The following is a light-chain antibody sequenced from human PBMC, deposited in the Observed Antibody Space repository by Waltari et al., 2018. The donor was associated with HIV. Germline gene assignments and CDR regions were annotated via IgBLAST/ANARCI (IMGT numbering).Light chain of an antibody. CDR3: QQFYRTPYT. J-gene: IGKJ2*01. V-gene: IGKV4-1*01. CDR1: QTIFYKSNNKNY. Sequence: DIVMTQSPESLAVSLGERATINCKSSQTIFYKSNNKNYLAWYQQKPGQSPKLLISWASNLEFGVPDRFSGSGSVTDFTLTISSLQAEDVAVYYCQQFYRTPYTFGQGTRLEFK. CDR2: WAS.